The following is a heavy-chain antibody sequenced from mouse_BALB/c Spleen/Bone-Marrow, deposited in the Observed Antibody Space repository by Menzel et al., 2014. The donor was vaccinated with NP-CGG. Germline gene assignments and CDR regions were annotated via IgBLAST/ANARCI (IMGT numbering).Heavy chain of an antibody. Sequence: VKLQESGAELAKPGASVKMSCKASGYTFTSYWMHWVKQRPGQGLEWIGYINPSTGYTEYNQKFKDKVTLTADKSSSTAYMQLSSLTSEDSAVYYCARSRDGYDSFAYWGQGTLVTVSA. CDR1: GYTFTSYW. D-gene: IGHD2-2*01. CDR3: ARSRDGYDSFAY. J-gene: IGHJ3*01. CDR2: INPSTGYT. V-gene: IGHV1-7*01.